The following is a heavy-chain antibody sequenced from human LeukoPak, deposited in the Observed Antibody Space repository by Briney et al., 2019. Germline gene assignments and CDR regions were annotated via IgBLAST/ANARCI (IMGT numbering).Heavy chain of an antibody. Sequence: SQTLSLTCAISGDSVSSNSATWNWIRQSPSRGLEWLGRTYYRSKWFDDYAVSVKSRITINPDTSKNQFSLQLSSVTPEDTAVYYCARGWSVVSFLGWFDPWGQGTLVTVSS. CDR1: GDSVSSNSAT. CDR3: ARGWSVVSFLGWFDP. J-gene: IGHJ5*02. V-gene: IGHV6-1*01. D-gene: IGHD4-23*01. CDR2: TYYRSKWFD.